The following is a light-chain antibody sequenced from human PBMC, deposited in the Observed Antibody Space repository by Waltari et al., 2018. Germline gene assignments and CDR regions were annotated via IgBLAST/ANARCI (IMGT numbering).Light chain of an antibody. CDR3: ASRDPTANAVV. J-gene: IGLJ2*01. Sequence: SSELTQDPAVSVALGQTVRITCQGDSLRTYSADWYQQRPGPTPILVLFSTDDRPSGIPYRFSGSRSRDPASVTITGTQAEDEADFYCASRDPTANAVVFGGGTKLTVL. CDR2: STD. V-gene: IGLV3-19*01. CDR1: SLRTYS.